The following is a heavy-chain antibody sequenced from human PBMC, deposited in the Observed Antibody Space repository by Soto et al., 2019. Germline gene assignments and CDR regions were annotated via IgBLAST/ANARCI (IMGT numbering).Heavy chain of an antibody. CDR1: GATFSSYA. Sequence: GASVKVSCKTSGATFSSYAITWVRQAPGQGLEWMGGIVPTVDTSTYAQKFQGRVTITADKFTNTVYMEVRSLRFDDTAVYYCARGGTPIDYWGQGTLVTVSS. CDR3: ARGGTPIDY. J-gene: IGHJ4*02. V-gene: IGHV1-69*06. CDR2: IVPTVDTS. D-gene: IGHD3-16*01.